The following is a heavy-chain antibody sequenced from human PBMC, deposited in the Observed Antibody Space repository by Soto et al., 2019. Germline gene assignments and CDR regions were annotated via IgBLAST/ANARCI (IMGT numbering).Heavy chain of an antibody. V-gene: IGHV4-59*01. CDR2: IYYSGST. J-gene: IGHJ3*02. CDR3: ARDSAPNSYGDWRYAFDI. D-gene: IGHD4-17*01. CDR1: GGSISSYY. Sequence: QVQLQESGPGLVKPSETLSLTCTVSGGSISSYYWSWIRQPPGKGLEWIGYIYYSGSTNYNPSLTSRVTISVDTSKNQFSLKLSSVTAADTAMYYCARDSAPNSYGDWRYAFDIWGQGTMVTVSS.